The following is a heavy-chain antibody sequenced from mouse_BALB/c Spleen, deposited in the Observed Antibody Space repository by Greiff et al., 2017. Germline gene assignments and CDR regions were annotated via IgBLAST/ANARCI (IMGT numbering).Heavy chain of an antibody. Sequence: EVKLQESGGDLVKPGGSLKLSCAASGFTFSSYGMSWVRQTPDKRLEWVATISSGGSYTYYPDSVKGRFTISRDNAKNTLYLQMSSLKSEDTAMYYCARWEPYYGNYYAMDYWGQGTSVTVSS. V-gene: IGHV5-6*01. CDR2: ISSGGSYT. CDR1: GFTFSSYG. D-gene: IGHD2-10*01. CDR3: ARWEPYYGNYYAMDY. J-gene: IGHJ4*01.